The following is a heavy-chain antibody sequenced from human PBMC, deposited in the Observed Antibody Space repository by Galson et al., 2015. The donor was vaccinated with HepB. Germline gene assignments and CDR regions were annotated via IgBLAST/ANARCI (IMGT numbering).Heavy chain of an antibody. V-gene: IGHV5-51*01. CDR3: ARHPDFWSGYPPFDY. D-gene: IGHD3-3*01. Sequence: QSGAEVTKPGESLKISCKGSGSSFTNYWIGWVRQMPGKGLEWMGIIYPGDSYTRYSPSFQGQVTISADKSITTAYLQWSSLRASDTAMYYCARHPDFWSGYPPFDYWGQGTLVTVSS. J-gene: IGHJ4*02. CDR1: GSSFTNYW. CDR2: IYPGDSYT.